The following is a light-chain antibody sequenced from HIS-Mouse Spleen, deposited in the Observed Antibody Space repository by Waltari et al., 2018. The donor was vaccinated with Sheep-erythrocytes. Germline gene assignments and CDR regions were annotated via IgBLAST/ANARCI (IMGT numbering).Light chain of an antibody. J-gene: IGLJ3*02. CDR2: EVS. V-gene: IGLV2-14*01. CDR1: SSDVGGYHY. CDR3: SSYTSSSNWV. Sequence: QSALTQPASVSGSPGQSTTISCTGTSSDVGGYHYVSWYQQNPGKAPKLMIYEVSNRPSGVSNRFSGSKSGNTASLTISGLQAEDEADYYCSSYTSSSNWVFGGGTKLTVL.